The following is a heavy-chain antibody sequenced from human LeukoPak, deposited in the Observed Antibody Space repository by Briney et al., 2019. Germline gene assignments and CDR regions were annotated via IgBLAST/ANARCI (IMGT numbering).Heavy chain of an antibody. CDR2: IIPIFGTA. D-gene: IGHD3-9*01. J-gene: IGHJ6*02. V-gene: IGHV1-69*13. CDR3: ARGRTHYDILTGVYYYYGMDV. CDR1: GGTFSSYA. Sequence: GASVKVSCKASGGTFSSYAISWVRQAPGQGLEWMGGIIPIFGTANYAQKFQGRVTITADESTSTAYMELSSLRSEDTAVYYCARGRTHYDILTGVYYYYGMDVWGQGATVIVSS.